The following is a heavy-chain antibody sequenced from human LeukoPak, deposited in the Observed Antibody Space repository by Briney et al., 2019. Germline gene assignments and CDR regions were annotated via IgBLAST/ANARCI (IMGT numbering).Heavy chain of an antibody. CDR3: TTGPVLRYFDWLSKYYFDY. CDR1: GFTFSNAW. D-gene: IGHD3-9*01. J-gene: IGHJ4*02. Sequence: PGGSLRLSCAASGFTFSNAWMSWVRQAPGKGLEWVGRIKSKTDGGTTDYAAPVKGRFTISRDDSKNTLYLQMNSLKTEDTAVYYCTTGPVLRYFDWLSKYYFDYWGQGALVTVSS. CDR2: IKSKTDGGTT. V-gene: IGHV3-15*01.